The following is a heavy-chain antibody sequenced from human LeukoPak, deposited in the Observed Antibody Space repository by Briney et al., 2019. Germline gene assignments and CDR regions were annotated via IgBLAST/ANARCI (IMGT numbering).Heavy chain of an antibody. Sequence: GGSLRLSCAASGFTFNSYAMNWVRQAPGKGLEWVSGISTGGGSTYYTDSVKGRFTISRDNSKNTLYLQMNSLRAGDTAVYCCARGAPPFDIWGQGTMVTVSS. CDR2: ISTGGGST. V-gene: IGHV3-23*01. CDR3: ARGAPPFDI. D-gene: IGHD6-6*01. CDR1: GFTFNSYA. J-gene: IGHJ3*02.